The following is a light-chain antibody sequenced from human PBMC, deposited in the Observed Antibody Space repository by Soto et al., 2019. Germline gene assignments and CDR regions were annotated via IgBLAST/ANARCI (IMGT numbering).Light chain of an antibody. CDR3: QQYYSYPWT. Sequence: AIRMTQSPSSFSASTGDRVTITCRASQGISSYLAWYQRKPGKAPKLLIYAASTLQSGVPSRFSGSGSGTDFTLTISCLQSEDFATYYCQQYYSYPWTFGQGTKVEI. J-gene: IGKJ1*01. CDR1: QGISSY. CDR2: AAS. V-gene: IGKV1-8*01.